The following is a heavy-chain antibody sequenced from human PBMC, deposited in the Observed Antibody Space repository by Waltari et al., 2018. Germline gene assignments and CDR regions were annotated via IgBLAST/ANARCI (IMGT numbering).Heavy chain of an antibody. CDR2: ISDSGGST. CDR1: GFTFSSYS. V-gene: IGHV3-23*01. Sequence: EVQLLESGGDLIQPGGSLRLSCAASGFTFSSYSLTWVRQAPGKGLEWVSGISDSGGSTYYADSVKGRFTISRDNSKNTLYLQMNSLRAEDTAVYYCAKGTYSSGWYETGWGQGSLVIVSS. J-gene: IGHJ4*02. CDR3: AKGTYSSGWYETG. D-gene: IGHD6-19*01.